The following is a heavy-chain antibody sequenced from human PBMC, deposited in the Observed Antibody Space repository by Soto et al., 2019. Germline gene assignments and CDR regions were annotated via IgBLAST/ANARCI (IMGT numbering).Heavy chain of an antibody. CDR3: ASTYYSDSSGYSY. D-gene: IGHD3-22*01. Sequence: GGSLRLSCAASGFIFENFGMSWVRQAPGKGLEWISSISGSGFKKYYADSVKGRFTISRDNSKSTVYLQMNSLRAEDTAVYYCASTYYSDSSGYSYWGQGTLVTVSS. CDR2: ISGSGFKK. V-gene: IGHV3-23*01. CDR1: GFIFENFG. J-gene: IGHJ4*02.